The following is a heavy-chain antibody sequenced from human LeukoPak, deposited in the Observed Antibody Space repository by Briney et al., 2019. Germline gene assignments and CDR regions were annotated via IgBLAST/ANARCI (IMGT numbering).Heavy chain of an antibody. J-gene: IGHJ4*02. D-gene: IGHD3-22*01. V-gene: IGHV1-69*01. Sequence: RQAPGQGLEWMGGIIPIFATANYAQKFQGRVTITADESTSTAYMELSSLRSEDTAVYYCARADYYDSSGYDYWGQGTLVTVSS. CDR3: ARADYYDSSGYDY. CDR2: IIPIFATA.